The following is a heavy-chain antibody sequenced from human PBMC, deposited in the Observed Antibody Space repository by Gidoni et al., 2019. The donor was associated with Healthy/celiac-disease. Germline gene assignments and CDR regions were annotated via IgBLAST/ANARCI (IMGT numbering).Heavy chain of an antibody. J-gene: IGHJ6*02. CDR2: ISSNGGST. CDR1: GFTFSSYA. Sequence: EVQLVESGGGLVQPGGSLRLSCAASGFTFSSYAMHWVRQAPGKGLEYVSAISSNGGSTYYANSVKGRFTISRDNSKNTLYLQMGSLRAEDMAVYYCAREYSSSFYYYYGMDVWGQGTTVTVSS. V-gene: IGHV3-64*01. D-gene: IGHD6-6*01. CDR3: AREYSSSFYYYYGMDV.